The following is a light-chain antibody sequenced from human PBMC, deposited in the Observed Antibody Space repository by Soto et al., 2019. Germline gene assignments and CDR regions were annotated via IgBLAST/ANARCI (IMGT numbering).Light chain of an antibody. CDR2: GAT. J-gene: IGKJ2*01. Sequence: VLTQSPGILSLSPGARATLSCRSSQRVSGSSLAWYQQKPGQAPRVLFYGATTRATGVPDRFSANGSGADFTLTISRLEPGDCGVYHYQQYGNSPSFGPGTKLEIK. CDR3: QQYGNSPS. V-gene: IGKV3-20*01. CDR1: QRVSGSS.